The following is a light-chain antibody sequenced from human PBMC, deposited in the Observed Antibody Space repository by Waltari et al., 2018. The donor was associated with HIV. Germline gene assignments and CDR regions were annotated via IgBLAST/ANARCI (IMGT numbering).Light chain of an antibody. V-gene: IGLV8-61*01. J-gene: IGLJ3*02. CDR1: SGSVSSRYY. CDR3: LLYVGTGIWV. CDR2: DTT. Sequence: QTVVTQETSFSVSPGGTVTFTCGLSSGSVSSRYYPSWYQKTPDLPPRILIYDTTSRSSGVPDRFSGSILGNKAALTITGAQSDDESEYYCLLYVGTGIWVFGGGTKLTVL.